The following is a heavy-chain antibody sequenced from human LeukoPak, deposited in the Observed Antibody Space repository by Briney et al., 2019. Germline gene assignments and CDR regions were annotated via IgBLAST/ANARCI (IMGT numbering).Heavy chain of an antibody. V-gene: IGHV4-4*07. D-gene: IGHD6-13*01. Sequence: SETLSLTCTVSGCFITSYYWSWIRQPAGKGLEWIGRIHTSGSTNYNPSLKSRVTMSVDTSKNQFSLKLTSVTAADTAVYYCARHEHSSSWSPPEYFDVWGRGALVTVSS. J-gene: IGHJ2*01. CDR2: IHTSGST. CDR3: ARHEHSSSWSPPEYFDV. CDR1: GCFITSYY.